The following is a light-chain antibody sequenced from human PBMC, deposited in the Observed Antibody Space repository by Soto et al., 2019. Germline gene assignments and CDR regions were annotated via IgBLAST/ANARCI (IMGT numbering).Light chain of an antibody. V-gene: IGKV3-15*01. Sequence: EIVMTQSPATLSVSPGGRATLSCRASQSVDINLAWYQQRPDQSPRLLVYGAFTRATGLPAKFSGRGSGTEFTLTISSLQFEDFAIYYCQQYNKWPHTFGQGTKLEI. CDR2: GAF. CDR3: QQYNKWPHT. CDR1: QSVDIN. J-gene: IGKJ2*01.